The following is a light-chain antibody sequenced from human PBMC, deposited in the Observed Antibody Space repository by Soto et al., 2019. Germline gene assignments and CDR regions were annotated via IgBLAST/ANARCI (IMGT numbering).Light chain of an antibody. CDR1: QSVRSN. V-gene: IGKV3D-15*01. CDR3: QQYRAWPQST. J-gene: IGKJ2*01. CDR2: GAS. Sequence: EIVMTQSPATLSVSPGERATLFCRASQSVRSNLGWYQQKPGQPPRLLIYGASIRATGIQARLSGSGSGTEFTPTFSSLQYEDFRINYCQQYRAWPQSTFGQGTRLEIK.